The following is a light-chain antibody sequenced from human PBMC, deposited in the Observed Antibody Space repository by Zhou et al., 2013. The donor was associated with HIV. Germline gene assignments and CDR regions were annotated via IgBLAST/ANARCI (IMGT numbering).Light chain of an antibody. CDR1: QSIVSY. CDR2: AAS. V-gene: IGKV1-39*01. CDR3: QQSYNTPWT. J-gene: IGKJ1*01. Sequence: DIQMTQIPSSLSASVGDRVTITCRASQSIVSYVSWYQQKQGKTPKLLIYAASNLQSGVPSRFSGSGSRTDFTLTISSLQPEDLGTYYCQQSYNTPWTFGQGTKVEI.